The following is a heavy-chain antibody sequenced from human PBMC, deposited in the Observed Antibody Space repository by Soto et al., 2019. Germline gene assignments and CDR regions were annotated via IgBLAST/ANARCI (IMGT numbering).Heavy chain of an antibody. CDR2: IYYSGST. CDR1: GGSIRSGGNS. Sequence: QVQLQESGPGLVKPSQTLSLTCTVSGGSIRSGGNSWSWIRQHSGKGLEWIGYIYYSGSTYYNPSPQSRLTISLNTSKNQFSLKLSSVTAADTAVYYCARGVLRTFDYWGQGTLVTVSS. J-gene: IGHJ4*02. V-gene: IGHV4-31*03. CDR3: ARGVLRTFDY.